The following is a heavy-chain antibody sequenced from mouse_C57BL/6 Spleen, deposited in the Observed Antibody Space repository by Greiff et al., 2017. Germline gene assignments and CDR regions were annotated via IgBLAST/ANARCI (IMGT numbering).Heavy chain of an antibody. CDR3: ASSPTGTPFAY. Sequence: VQRVESGPGLVAPSQSLSITCTVSGFSLTSYGVDWVRQSPGKGLEWLGVIWGVGSTNYNSALKSRLSISKDNSKSQVFLKMNSLQTDDTAMYYCASSPTGTPFAYWGQGTLVTVSA. CDR2: IWGVGST. D-gene: IGHD4-1*02. J-gene: IGHJ3*01. CDR1: GFSLTSYG. V-gene: IGHV2-6*01.